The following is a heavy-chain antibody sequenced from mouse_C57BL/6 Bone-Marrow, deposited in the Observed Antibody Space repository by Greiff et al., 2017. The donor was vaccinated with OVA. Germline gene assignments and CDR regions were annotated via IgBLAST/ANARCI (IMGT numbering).Heavy chain of an antibody. J-gene: IGHJ1*03. V-gene: IGHV2-5*01. CDR1: GFSLTSYG. CDR2: IWSGGST. CDR3: AKNYYGSNWDFDV. Sequence: QVQLQQSGPGLVQPSQRLSITCTVSGFSLTSYGVHWVRQSPGKGLEWLGVIWSGGSTDYNAAFLYRLSITKDNSKSQVFFKMNSLQADDTAIYYCAKNYYGSNWDFDVWGRGTTITVSA. D-gene: IGHD1-1*01.